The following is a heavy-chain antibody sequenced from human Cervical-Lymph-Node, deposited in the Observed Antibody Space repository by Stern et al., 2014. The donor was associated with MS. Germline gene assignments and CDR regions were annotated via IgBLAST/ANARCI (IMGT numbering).Heavy chain of an antibody. CDR2: INPDSGGT. J-gene: IGHJ4*02. D-gene: IGHD3-22*01. CDR3: ARQTASYDSSHLDY. CDR1: GYTFIDHY. V-gene: IGHV1-2*06. Sequence: QVQLVQSGADVKKPGASVNVSCKTSGYTFIDHYEHWVRQAPGQGLEWMGRINPDSGGTSYAQRFRGRVTMTRDTSISTAYMELSSLRSDDTAVYYCARQTASYDSSHLDYWGQGTLVTVSS.